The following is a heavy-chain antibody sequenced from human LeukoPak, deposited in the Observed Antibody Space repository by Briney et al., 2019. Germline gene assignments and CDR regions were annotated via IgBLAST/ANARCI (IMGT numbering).Heavy chain of an antibody. D-gene: IGHD2-8*02. CDR2: IYYSGST. Sequence: SETLSLTCTVSGGSISSYYWSWIRQPPGKGLEWIGYIYYSGSTNYNPTLKTRVTISVDTSKNKFSLKLSSVPAADTAVYYCAGQYCTGGVCYSTLQADWFDPWGQGTLVTVSS. J-gene: IGHJ5*02. V-gene: IGHV4-59*01. CDR1: GGSISSYY. CDR3: AGQYCTGGVCYSTLQADWFDP.